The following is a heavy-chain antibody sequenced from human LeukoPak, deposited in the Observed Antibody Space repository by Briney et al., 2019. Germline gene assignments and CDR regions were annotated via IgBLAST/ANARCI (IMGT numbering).Heavy chain of an antibody. D-gene: IGHD2-2*01. CDR1: AYTFTGYY. CDR3: ARDRRLRYCSSTSCSPSRYYGIAV. J-gene: IGHJ6*01. V-gene: IGHV1-2*02. CDR2: INPNSGGT. Sequence: ASVKVSCKASAYTFTGYYMRSGRQAPGQGLEWMGWINPNSGGTNYAQKFQGRVTMTRDTSISTAYMELSRLRSDDTAVYYCARDRRLRYCSSTSCSPSRYYGIAVRGEGTTVTVSS.